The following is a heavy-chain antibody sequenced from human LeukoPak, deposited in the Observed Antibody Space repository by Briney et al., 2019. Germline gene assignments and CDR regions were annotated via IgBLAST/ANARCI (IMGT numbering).Heavy chain of an antibody. V-gene: IGHV4-34*01. CDR2: TNHSGST. Sequence: SETLSLTCTVYGKSFSGYYWTCIRQSPGKGLEWIGETNHSGSTNYNPSLKSRVSISIDTSKNHLSLKLSSVTAADTAVYYCARHYGPWGQGTLVTVSS. J-gene: IGHJ5*02. D-gene: IGHD3-16*01. CDR1: GKSFSGYY. CDR3: ARHYGP.